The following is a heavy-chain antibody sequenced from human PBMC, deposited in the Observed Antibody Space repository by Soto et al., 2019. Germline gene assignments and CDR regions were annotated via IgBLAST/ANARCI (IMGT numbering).Heavy chain of an antibody. CDR2: MNPNSGNT. D-gene: IGHD2-15*01. CDR1: GYTFTSYD. CDR3: ARFPRAYGGSSRYKWFDP. V-gene: IGHV1-8*01. Sequence: QVQLVQSGAEVKKPGASVKVSCKASGYTFTSYDINWVRQATGQGLEWMGWMNPNSGNTGYAQKFQGRVTMTRNTCISTAYMELSSLRSEDTAVYYCARFPRAYGGSSRYKWFDPWGQGTLVTVSS. J-gene: IGHJ5*02.